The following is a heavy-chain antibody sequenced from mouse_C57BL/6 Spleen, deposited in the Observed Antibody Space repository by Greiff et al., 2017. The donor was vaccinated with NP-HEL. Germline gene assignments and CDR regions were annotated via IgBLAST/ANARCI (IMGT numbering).Heavy chain of an antibody. CDR2: IYPGDGDT. V-gene: IGHV1-82*01. CDR3: ARRGFITTVVATNYYAMDY. D-gene: IGHD1-1*01. Sequence: QVQLQQSGPELVKPGASVKISCKASGYAFSSSWMNWVKQRPGKGLEWIGRIYPGDGDTNYNGKFKGKATLTADKSSSTAYMQLSSLTSEDSAVYFCARRGFITTVVATNYYAMDYWGQRTSVTVSS. CDR1: GYAFSSSW. J-gene: IGHJ4*01.